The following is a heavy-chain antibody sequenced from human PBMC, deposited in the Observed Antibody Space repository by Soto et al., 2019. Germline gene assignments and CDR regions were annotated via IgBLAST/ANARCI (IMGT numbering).Heavy chain of an antibody. V-gene: IGHV5-51*01. CDR2: IYPGDSDT. J-gene: IGHJ5*02. CDR3: ARLRGRYYDFWSGYPGLFDP. Sequence: PGESLKISCKGSGYSFTIYWIGWVRQMPGKGLEWMGIIYPGDSDTRYSPSFQGQVTISADKSISTAYLQWSSLKASDTAMYYCARLRGRYYDFWSGYPGLFDPWGQGTLVTVSS. CDR1: GYSFTIYW. D-gene: IGHD3-3*01.